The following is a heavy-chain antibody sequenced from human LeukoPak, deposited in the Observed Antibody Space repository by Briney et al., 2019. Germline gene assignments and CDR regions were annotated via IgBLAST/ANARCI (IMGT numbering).Heavy chain of an antibody. Sequence: SETLSLTCTVSGGSISGNSYYWGWIRQPPGKGLEWVGSIYYSGNPFYNPSLKSRATITVDTSKNQFSLRLDSVTAADTALYYXXXQXDSTGYXTGFIDSWGPGTVVTVSS. CDR1: GGSISGNSYY. D-gene: IGHD3/OR15-3a*01. CDR3: XXQXDSTGYXTGFIDS. V-gene: IGHV4-39*01. CDR2: IYYSGNP. J-gene: IGHJ4*02.